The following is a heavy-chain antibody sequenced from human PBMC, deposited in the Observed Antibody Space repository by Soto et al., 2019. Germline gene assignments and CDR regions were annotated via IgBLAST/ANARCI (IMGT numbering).Heavy chain of an antibody. CDR2: IDPSDSYT. CDR1: GYSFTSYW. V-gene: IGHV5-10-1*01. J-gene: IGHJ4*02. Sequence: PGESLKISCKGSGYSFTSYWISWVRQMPGKGLEWMGRIDPSDSYTNYSPSFQGHVTISADKSISTAYLQWSSLKASDTAMYYCARRMTIRLTQFWDFDDWGQGTLVTVSS. D-gene: IGHD2-8*01. CDR3: ARRMTIRLTQFWDFDD.